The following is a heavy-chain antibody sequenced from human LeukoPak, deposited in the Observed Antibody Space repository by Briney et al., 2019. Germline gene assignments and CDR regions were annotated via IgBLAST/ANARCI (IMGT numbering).Heavy chain of an antibody. Sequence: GESLKISCKGSGYSFTSYWIGWVRQMPGKGLEWMGIIYPGDSDTRYSPSFQGQFTISADKSISTAYLQWSSLKASDTAMYYCARQWDYYDSSGYHGYDAFDIWGQGTMVTVSS. J-gene: IGHJ3*02. CDR1: GYSFTSYW. CDR3: ARQWDYYDSSGYHGYDAFDI. CDR2: IYPGDSDT. V-gene: IGHV5-51*01. D-gene: IGHD3-22*01.